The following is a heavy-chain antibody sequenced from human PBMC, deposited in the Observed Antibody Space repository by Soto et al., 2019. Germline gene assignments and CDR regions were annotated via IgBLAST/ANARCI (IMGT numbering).Heavy chain of an antibody. V-gene: IGHV4-31*03. D-gene: IGHD6-13*01. CDR1: GGPIINADSY. J-gene: IGHJ4*02. Sequence: PSGTPSLPSTVSGGPIINADSYLNWIRQHPEKGLEWMGYINYRGTTNYNPALKSRILISIDTSKNQFSLRLTSVTAADTAVYYCARDAPGAAPYWGQGTLVTVSS. CDR2: INYRGTT. CDR3: ARDAPGAAPY.